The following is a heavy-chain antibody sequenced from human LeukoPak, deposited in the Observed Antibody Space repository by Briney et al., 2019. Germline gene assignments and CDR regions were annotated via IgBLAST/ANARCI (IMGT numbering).Heavy chain of an antibody. D-gene: IGHD3-3*01. V-gene: IGHV1-8*01. J-gene: IGHJ6*02. CDR2: MNPNSGNT. CDR1: GYTFTSYD. CDR3: ARAPLYTIFGVAPDYYYYYGMDV. Sequence: ASVKVSCKASGYTFTSYDINWVRQATGQGLEWMGWMNPNSGNTGYAQKFQGRVTMTRNTSISTAYMELSSLRSEDTAVYYCARAPLYTIFGVAPDYYYYYGMDVWGQGTTVTVSS.